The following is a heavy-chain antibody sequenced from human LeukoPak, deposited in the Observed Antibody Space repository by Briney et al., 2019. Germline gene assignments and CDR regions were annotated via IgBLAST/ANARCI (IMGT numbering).Heavy chain of an antibody. CDR2: INSDGSDT. D-gene: IGHD7-27*01. CDR3: ARNNWGIDY. CDR1: GFTFRNHW. Sequence: GGSLRLSCAASGFTFRNHWMRWVRQAPGKGLVWVARINSDGSDTSHADSVEGRFTISRDNAKDTLYLQMNSLRVEDTAVYYCARNNWGIDYWGQGTLVAVSS. J-gene: IGHJ4*02. V-gene: IGHV3-74*01.